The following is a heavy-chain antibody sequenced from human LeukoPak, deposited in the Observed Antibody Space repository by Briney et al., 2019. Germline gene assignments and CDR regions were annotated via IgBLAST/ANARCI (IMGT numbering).Heavy chain of an antibody. D-gene: IGHD6-13*01. CDR1: GFTFSSYD. CDR2: IGTTGDT. V-gene: IGHV3-13*01. Sequence: PRGSLRLSCEVSGFTFSSYDMHWVRQTTGKGLEWVSGIGTTGDTHYPDSVKGRFTVSRENAKNSLYLQMNSLRAGDTAVYYCARGKRYSSSWFYNRFDPWGQGTLVTVSS. J-gene: IGHJ5*02. CDR3: ARGKRYSSSWFYNRFDP.